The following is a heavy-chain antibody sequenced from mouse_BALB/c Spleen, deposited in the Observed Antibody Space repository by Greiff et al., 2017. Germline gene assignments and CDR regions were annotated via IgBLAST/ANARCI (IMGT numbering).Heavy chain of an antibody. D-gene: IGHD1-1*01. Sequence: EVKVVESGGGLVQPGGSRKLSCAASGFTFSSFGMHWVRQAPEKGLEWVAYISSGSSTIYYADTVKGRFTISRDNPKNTLFLQMTSLRSEDTAMYYCARHYGSSYWYFDVWGAGTTVTVSS. V-gene: IGHV5-17*02. CDR1: GFTFSSFG. CDR3: ARHYGSSYWYFDV. CDR2: ISSGSSTI. J-gene: IGHJ1*01.